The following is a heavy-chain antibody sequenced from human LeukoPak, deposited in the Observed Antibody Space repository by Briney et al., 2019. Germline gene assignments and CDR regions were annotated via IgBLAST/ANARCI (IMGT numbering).Heavy chain of an antibody. Sequence: PGGSLRLSCAASGFTFSDYYMGWIRQAPGKGLEWVSYISSSGNTIYHADFVKGRFTISRDNAKNSLYLQMNSLGAEDTALYYCAAGGGGGNTPFDYWGQGTLVTVSS. CDR1: GFTFSDYY. CDR2: ISSSGNTI. CDR3: AAGGGGGNTPFDY. V-gene: IGHV3-11*01. J-gene: IGHJ4*02. D-gene: IGHD4-23*01.